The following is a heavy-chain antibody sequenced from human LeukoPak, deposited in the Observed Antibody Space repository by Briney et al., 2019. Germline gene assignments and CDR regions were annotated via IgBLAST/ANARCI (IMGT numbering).Heavy chain of an antibody. CDR3: ARLSLVSSSGWYYFDY. D-gene: IGHD6-19*01. J-gene: IGHJ4*02. Sequence: SETLSLTCTVSGGSISSYYWSCIRQPPGKGLEWIGYIYYSGSTNYNPSLKSRVTISVDTSKNQFSLKLSSVTAADTAVYYCARLSLVSSSGWYYFDYWGQGTLVTVSS. CDR2: IYYSGST. V-gene: IGHV4-59*08. CDR1: GGSISSYY.